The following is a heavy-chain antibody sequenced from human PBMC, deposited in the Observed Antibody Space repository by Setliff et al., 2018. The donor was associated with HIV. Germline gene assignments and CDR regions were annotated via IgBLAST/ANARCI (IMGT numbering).Heavy chain of an antibody. Sequence: SETLSLTCAASGYSINSGFSRAWIRQPPGQGPQWIGSIYQSGSIYYNPSLKSRVTMSVDTSHNQVSLDLDSVTAADTAVYYCARKEVIGPRRLYYYLDLWGRCTLGTVSS. V-gene: IGHV4-38-2*01. CDR1: GYSINSGFS. D-gene: IGHD6-6*01. CDR3: ARKEVIGPRRLYYYLDL. CDR2: IYQSGSI. J-gene: IGHJ2*01.